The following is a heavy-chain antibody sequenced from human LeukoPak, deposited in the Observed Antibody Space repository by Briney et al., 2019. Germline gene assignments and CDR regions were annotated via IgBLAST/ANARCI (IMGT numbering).Heavy chain of an antibody. J-gene: IGHJ6*03. V-gene: IGHV4-39*07. CDR2: IYHSGST. D-gene: IGHD4-17*01. CDR1: GRSISSSSYY. CDR3: ARRGLRLNYYMDV. Sequence: SETLSLTCTVSGRSISSSSYYWGWIRQPPGKGLEWIGSIYHSGSTYYNPSLKSRVTISVDTSKNQFSLKLSSVTAADTAVYYCARRGLRLNYYMDVWGKGTTVTVSS.